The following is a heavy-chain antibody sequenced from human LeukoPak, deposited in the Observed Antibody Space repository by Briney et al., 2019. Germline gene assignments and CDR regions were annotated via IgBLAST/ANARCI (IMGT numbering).Heavy chain of an antibody. Sequence: PSETLSLTCAVYGGSFSGYYWSWIRQPPGKGLEWIGYIYYSGSTNYNPSLKSRVTISVDTSKNQFSLKLSSVTAADTAVYYCARGGGLDYGDFYFDYWGQGTLVTVSS. J-gene: IGHJ4*02. V-gene: IGHV4-59*01. CDR1: GGSFSGYY. CDR2: IYYSGST. D-gene: IGHD4-17*01. CDR3: ARGGGLDYGDFYFDY.